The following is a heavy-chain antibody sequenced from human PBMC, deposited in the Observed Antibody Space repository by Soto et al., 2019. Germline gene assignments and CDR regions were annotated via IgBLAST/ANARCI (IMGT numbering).Heavy chain of an antibody. D-gene: IGHD2-21*02. CDR2: ISGSNNNI. Sequence: GGSLRLSCAASGFTLRNYEMNWGRQAPGKGLEWISKISGSNNNIYYADSVRGRFTISRDNAKNSLYLQMNSLRAEDTAIYYCASERLCGADCYFFDNWGQGTQVTVSS. V-gene: IGHV3-48*03. J-gene: IGHJ4*02. CDR3: ASERLCGADCYFFDN. CDR1: GFTLRNYE.